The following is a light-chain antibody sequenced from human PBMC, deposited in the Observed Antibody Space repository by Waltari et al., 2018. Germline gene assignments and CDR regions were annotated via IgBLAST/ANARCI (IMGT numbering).Light chain of an antibody. V-gene: IGLV2-8*01. CDR1: SSDVGGYNC. CDR3: SSYAGSNNLV. J-gene: IGLJ1*01. CDR2: EVN. Sequence: QSALTQPPSASGPRGHSVTSSCTATSSDVGGYNCVSWYQHHPGEAPKLMIFEVNKRPSGVPDRFSGSKSGNTASLTVSGLQAEDDADYYCSSYAGSNNLVFGTGTKVTVL.